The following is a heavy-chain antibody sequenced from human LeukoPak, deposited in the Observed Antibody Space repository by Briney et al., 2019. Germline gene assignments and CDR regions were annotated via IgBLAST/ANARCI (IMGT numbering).Heavy chain of an antibody. CDR2: ISRRDDYT. J-gene: IGHJ5*02. Sequence: GGSLRLSCAASGFAFSSYAMSWVRQPPGKGLEWVSVISRRDDYTYYADSVKGRFTISRDNSKNTLYLQMNTLRAEDTAVYYCAKDGPWGQGTLVTVSS. CDR1: GFAFSSYA. CDR3: AKDGP. V-gene: IGHV3-23*01.